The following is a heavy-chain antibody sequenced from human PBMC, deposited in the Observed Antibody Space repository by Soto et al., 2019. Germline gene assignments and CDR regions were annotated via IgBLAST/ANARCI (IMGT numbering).Heavy chain of an antibody. CDR1: GYSFTSYW. CDR3: ARSAYCRSTRCYRGGNYGMDV. D-gene: IGHD2-2*01. V-gene: IGHV5-51*01. CDR2: IYPGDSDT. Sequence: PGESLKIFCKDSGYSFTSYWIGWVRQMPGKGLEWMGIIYPGDSDTRYSPSFQGQVTISADKSINTAYLQSSSLKASDTAMYYCARSAYCRSTRCYRGGNYGMDVWGQGTTVTVSS. J-gene: IGHJ6*02.